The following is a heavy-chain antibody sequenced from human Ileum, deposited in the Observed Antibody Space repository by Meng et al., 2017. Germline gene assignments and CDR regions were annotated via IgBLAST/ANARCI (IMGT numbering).Heavy chain of an antibody. J-gene: IGHJ5*02. D-gene: IGHD2-15*01. CDR2: ISSRSSYI. CDR3: ARNLRQAANGEGFDA. Sequence: GESLKISCAASGFTFSSYSMNWVRQAPGKGLEWVSSISSRSSYIYYADSVKGRFTISRDNAKNSLYLQINSLRAEDTGVYYCARNLRQAANGEGFDAWGQGTMVTVSS. CDR1: GFTFSSYS. V-gene: IGHV3-21*01.